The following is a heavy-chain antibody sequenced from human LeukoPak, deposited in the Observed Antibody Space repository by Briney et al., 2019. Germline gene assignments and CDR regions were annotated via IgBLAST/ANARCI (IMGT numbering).Heavy chain of an antibody. Sequence: GGSLRLSCAASGFTFSSYGMHWVRQAPGKGLEWVAVISYDGSNKYYADSVKGRFTISRDNSKNTLYLQMNSLRAEDTAVYYCAKDRGNTMVLAYWGQGTLVTASS. CDR2: ISYDGSNK. CDR3: AKDRGNTMVLAY. CDR1: GFTFSSYG. V-gene: IGHV3-30*18. J-gene: IGHJ4*02. D-gene: IGHD3-10*01.